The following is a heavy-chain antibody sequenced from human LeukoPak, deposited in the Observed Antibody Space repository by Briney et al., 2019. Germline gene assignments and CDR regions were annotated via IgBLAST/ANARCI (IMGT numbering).Heavy chain of an antibody. V-gene: IGHV4-39*01. Sequence: MTSETLSLTCSVSGDSVSGGSAYWGWIRQPPGKGLEWIGIVYSSGTTSYTPSLKSRVTISVDTPKNQISLKLTSVTAADTAAHYCARGRWDGSGTYYWEDGRADRYFYYGLDVWGQGTTVTVSS. CDR1: GDSVSGGSAY. CDR2: VYSSGTT. D-gene: IGHD3-10*01. CDR3: ARGRWDGSGTYYWEDGRADRYFYYGLDV. J-gene: IGHJ6*02.